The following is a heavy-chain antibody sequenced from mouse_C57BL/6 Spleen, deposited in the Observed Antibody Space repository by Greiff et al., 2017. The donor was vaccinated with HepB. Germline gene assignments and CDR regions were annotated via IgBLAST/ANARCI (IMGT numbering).Heavy chain of an antibody. Sequence: VQLQQSGGDLVKPGGSLKLSCAASGFTFSSYGMSWVRQTPDKRLEWVATISSGGSYTYYPDSVKGRFTISRDNAKNTLYLQMSSLKSEDTAMYYCARRDGSSYVLDYWGQGTSVTVSS. CDR1: GFTFSSYG. J-gene: IGHJ4*01. V-gene: IGHV5-6*01. D-gene: IGHD1-1*01. CDR2: ISSGGSYT. CDR3: ARRDGSSYVLDY.